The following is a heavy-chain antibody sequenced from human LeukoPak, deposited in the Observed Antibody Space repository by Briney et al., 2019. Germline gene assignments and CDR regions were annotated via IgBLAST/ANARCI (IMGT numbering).Heavy chain of an antibody. V-gene: IGHV1-3*01. CDR3: ARAGGDYYDSSGYPLDY. D-gene: IGHD3-22*01. Sequence: VASVKVSCKASGYTFTTYAMHWVRQAPGQRLEWMGWINAGNGNTKYSQKFQGRVTITRDTSASTAYMELSSLRSEDTAAYYCARAGGDYYDSSGYPLDYWGQGTLVTVSS. CDR1: GYTFTTYA. J-gene: IGHJ4*02. CDR2: INAGNGNT.